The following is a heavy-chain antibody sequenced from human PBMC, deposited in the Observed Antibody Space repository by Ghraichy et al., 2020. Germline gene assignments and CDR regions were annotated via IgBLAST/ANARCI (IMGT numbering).Heavy chain of an antibody. Sequence: GSLRLSCTVSGGSISSYYWSWIRQPPGKGLEWIGHIYYSGSTNYNPSLKSRVTISVDTSKNQFSLKLSSVTAADTAVYYCARVITMVRGVTYSNWFDPWGQGTLVTVSS. J-gene: IGHJ5*02. V-gene: IGHV4-59*01. D-gene: IGHD3-10*01. CDR2: IYYSGST. CDR3: ARVITMVRGVTYSNWFDP. CDR1: GGSISSYY.